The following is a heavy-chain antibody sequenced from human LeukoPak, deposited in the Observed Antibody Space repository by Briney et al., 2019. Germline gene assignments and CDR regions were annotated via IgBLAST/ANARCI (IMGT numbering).Heavy chain of an antibody. CDR2: ISSSGSTI. V-gene: IGHV3-48*03. D-gene: IGHD5-18*01. CDR1: GFTFSSYE. J-gene: IGHJ6*02. Sequence: GGSLRLSCAASGFTFSSYEMSWVRQAPGKGLEWVSYISSSGSTIYYADSVKGRFTISRDNAKNSLYLQMNSLRAEGTAVYYCARDPDTAMVTFYYYGMDVWGQGTTVTVSS. CDR3: ARDPDTAMVTFYYYGMDV.